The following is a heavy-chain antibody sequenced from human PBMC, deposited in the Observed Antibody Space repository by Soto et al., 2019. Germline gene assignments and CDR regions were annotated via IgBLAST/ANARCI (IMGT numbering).Heavy chain of an antibody. CDR2: ISPRSAYI. Sequence: LRLSCAASRFKFSDYSMNWVRQAPGKGLEWVSSISPRSAYIHYADAVKGRFIISRDDGKNALILQMNSLRAEDTAVYYCATLIKTYYDDSSGYSQDYWGQGTLVTVSS. V-gene: IGHV3-21*01. D-gene: IGHD3-22*01. J-gene: IGHJ4*02. CDR1: RFKFSDYS. CDR3: ATLIKTYYDDSSGYSQDY.